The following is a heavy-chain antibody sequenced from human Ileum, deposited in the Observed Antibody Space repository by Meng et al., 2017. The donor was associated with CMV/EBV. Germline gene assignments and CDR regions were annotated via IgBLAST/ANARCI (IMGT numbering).Heavy chain of an antibody. J-gene: IGHJ5*02. V-gene: IGHV1-8*03. D-gene: IGHD3-3*01. CDR2: MNPNSGNT. CDR1: SYD. Sequence: SYDSNWVRQATGQGLEWMGWMNPNSGNTGYAQKFQGRVTITRNTSISTAYMELSSLRSEDTAVYYCARGRRRKYYDFWSGYKGWFDPWGQGTLVTVSS. CDR3: ARGRRRKYYDFWSGYKGWFDP.